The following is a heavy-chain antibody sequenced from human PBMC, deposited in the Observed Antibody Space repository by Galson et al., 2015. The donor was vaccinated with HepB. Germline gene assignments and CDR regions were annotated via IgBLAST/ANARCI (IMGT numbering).Heavy chain of an antibody. V-gene: IGHV4-59*08. J-gene: IGHJ3*01. Sequence: ETLSLTCTVSGGSISNSSRSWIRQPPGKGLEWIGYVHRSGTTNYNPSLKSRVTISVDTSKNQFSLKLTSVTAADTATYYCAKNRYGLDFWSQGTLVTVSS. CDR1: GGSISNSS. CDR3: AKNRYGLDF. D-gene: IGHD4-17*01. CDR2: VHRSGTT.